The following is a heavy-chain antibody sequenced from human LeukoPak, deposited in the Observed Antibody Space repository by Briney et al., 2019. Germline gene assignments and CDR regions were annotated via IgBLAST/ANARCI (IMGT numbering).Heavy chain of an antibody. V-gene: IGHV4-34*01. Sequence: GSLRLSCAASGFTFSSYWMSWIRQPPGKGLEWIGEINHSGSTNYNPSLKSRVTISVDTSKNQFSLKLSSVTAADTAVYYCARGPSGVAFIWGQGTMVTVSS. CDR1: GFTFSSYW. J-gene: IGHJ3*02. CDR2: INHSGST. CDR3: ARGPSGVAFI. D-gene: IGHD2-8*01.